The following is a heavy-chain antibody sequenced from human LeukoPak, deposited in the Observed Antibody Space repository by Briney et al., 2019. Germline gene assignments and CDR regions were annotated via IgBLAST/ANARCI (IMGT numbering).Heavy chain of an antibody. CDR2: ISAYNGNT. CDR1: GYTFTSYG. CDR3: ANTHSGDSSGWSLDY. D-gene: IGHD6-19*01. J-gene: IGHJ4*02. V-gene: IGHV1-18*01. Sequence: GASVKVSCKASGYTFTSYGISWVRQAPGQGLEWMGWISAYNGNTNYAQKLQGRGTMTTDTSTSTAYMELRSLRSDDTAVYYCANTHSGDSSGWSLDYWGQGTLVTVSS.